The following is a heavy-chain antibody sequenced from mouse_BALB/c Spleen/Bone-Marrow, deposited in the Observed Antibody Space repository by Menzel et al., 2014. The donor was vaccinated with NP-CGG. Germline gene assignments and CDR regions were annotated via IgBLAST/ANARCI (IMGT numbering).Heavy chain of an antibody. CDR1: GYTFTSYY. CDR2: INPSNGGT. V-gene: IGHV1S81*02. CDR3: TRSTMITYFYY. Sequence: VQLVESGAELVKPGASVKLSCKASGYTFTSYYMYWVKQRPGQGLEWIGEINPSNGGTNFNEKFKSKATLTVDKSSSTAYMQLSSLTSEDSAVYYCTRSTMITYFYYWGQGTTLTVSS. J-gene: IGHJ2*01. D-gene: IGHD2-4*01.